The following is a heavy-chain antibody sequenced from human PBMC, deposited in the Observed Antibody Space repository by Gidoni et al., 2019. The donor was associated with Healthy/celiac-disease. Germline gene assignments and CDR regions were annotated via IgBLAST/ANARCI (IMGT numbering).Heavy chain of an antibody. D-gene: IGHD6-13*01. V-gene: IGHV3-9*01. CDR2: ISWNSGSI. CDR1: GFTFDDYA. Sequence: EVQLVESGGGLVQPGRSLRLSCAASGFTFDDYAMHWGRQAPGQGLEWVSGISWNSGSIGYADSVKGRFTISRDNAKNSLYLQMNSLRAEDTALYHCAKAAGPIVQQLNAFDIWGQGTMVTVSS. CDR3: AKAAGPIVQQLNAFDI. J-gene: IGHJ3*02.